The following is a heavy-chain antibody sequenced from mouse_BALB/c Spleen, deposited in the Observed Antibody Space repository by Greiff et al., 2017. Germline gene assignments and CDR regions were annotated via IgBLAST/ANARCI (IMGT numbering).Heavy chain of an antibody. Sequence: DLVKPGASVKLSCKASGYTFTSYWINWIKQRPGQGLEWIGRIAPGSGSTYYNEMFKGKATLTVDTSSSTAYIQLSSLSSEDSAVYFCARGDYDYDQSLYYAMDYWGQGTSVTVSS. V-gene: IGHV1S41*01. CDR3: ARGDYDYDQSLYYAMDY. J-gene: IGHJ4*01. CDR2: IAPGSGST. CDR1: GYTFTSYW. D-gene: IGHD2-4*01.